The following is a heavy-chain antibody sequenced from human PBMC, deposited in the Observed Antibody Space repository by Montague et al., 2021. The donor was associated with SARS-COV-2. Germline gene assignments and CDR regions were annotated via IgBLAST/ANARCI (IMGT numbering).Heavy chain of an antibody. CDR2: IYYSGST. V-gene: IGHV4-39*01. CDR3: AGRLSGYDRDDAFDI. J-gene: IGHJ3*02. CDR1: GGSISSSSYY. D-gene: IGHD5-12*01. Sequence: SETLSLTCTVSGGSISSSSYYWGWIRQPPGKGLEWIGSIYYSGSTYYNPSLKSRVTISADTSKNQFSLKLSSVTAADTAVYYCAGRLSGYDRDDAFDIWGQGTMVTVSS.